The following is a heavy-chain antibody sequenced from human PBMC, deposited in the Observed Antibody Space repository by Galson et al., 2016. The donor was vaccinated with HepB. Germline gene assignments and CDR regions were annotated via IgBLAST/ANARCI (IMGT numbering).Heavy chain of an antibody. V-gene: IGHV3-33*01. CDR1: GFTFSTYA. CDR2: IWFDGSNK. Sequence: SLRLSCAASGFTFSTYAMHWVRQAPGKGLERVALIWFDGSNKYYGDSVKGRFSISRDNSKNTLYLQMNSLRAEDTAVYYCARDIASFYDSRAYGYWGQGTLVTVSS. J-gene: IGHJ4*02. D-gene: IGHD3-22*01. CDR3: ARDIASFYDSRAYGY.